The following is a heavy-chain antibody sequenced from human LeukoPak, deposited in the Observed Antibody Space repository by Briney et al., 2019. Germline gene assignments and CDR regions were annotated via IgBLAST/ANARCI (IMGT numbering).Heavy chain of an antibody. D-gene: IGHD5-12*01. Sequence: GGSLRLSCAASGFTFSNYWMSWVRQAPGKGLEWVANIKQDGSEKYYVDSVKGRFTISRDNARNSLYLQMNSLRAEDTAVYYCARVPDGYYNWFDPWGQGTLATVSS. CDR2: IKQDGSEK. CDR3: ARVPDGYYNWFDP. V-gene: IGHV3-7*01. J-gene: IGHJ5*02. CDR1: GFTFSNYW.